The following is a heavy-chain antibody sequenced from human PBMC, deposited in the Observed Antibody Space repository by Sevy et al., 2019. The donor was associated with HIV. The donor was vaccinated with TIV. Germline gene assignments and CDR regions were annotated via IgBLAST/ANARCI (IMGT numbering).Heavy chain of an antibody. D-gene: IGHD2-8*01. V-gene: IGHV3-23*01. J-gene: IGHJ4*02. CDR2: ISGSGGST. CDR1: GFTFSSYA. Sequence: GGSLRLSCAASGFTFSSYAMSWVRQAPGKGLEWVSAISGSGGSTYYADSVKGRFTISRDNSKNAMYLQMNSLRADDTAVYYCAKFAIPGAVDATHFDYWGQGTLVTVSS. CDR3: AKFAIPGAVDATHFDY.